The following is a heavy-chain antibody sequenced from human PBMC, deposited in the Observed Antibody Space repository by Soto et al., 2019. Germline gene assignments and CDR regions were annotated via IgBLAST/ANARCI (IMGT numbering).Heavy chain of an antibody. Sequence: QVQLVEAGGGVVQPGRSLRLSCGASGFTFSSYGMHWVRQAPGKGLEWVAVISYDGSNKYYADSVKGRFTISRDNSKNTRYLQMNSLRTEDTAVYYCAKDRQWLAYFQHWGQGTLVTVSS. V-gene: IGHV3-30*18. CDR3: AKDRQWLAYFQH. J-gene: IGHJ1*01. CDR1: GFTFSSYG. CDR2: ISYDGSNK. D-gene: IGHD6-19*01.